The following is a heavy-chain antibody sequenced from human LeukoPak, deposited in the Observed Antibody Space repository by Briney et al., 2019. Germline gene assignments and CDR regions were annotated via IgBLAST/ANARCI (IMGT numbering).Heavy chain of an antibody. D-gene: IGHD3-10*01. V-gene: IGHV4-30-4*08. CDR1: GGSISSGDYY. CDR2: IYYSGST. J-gene: IGHJ4*02. CDR3: ARMVRGVIILDY. Sequence: SQTLSLTCTVSGGSISSGDYYWSWIRPPPGKGLEWIGYIYYSGSTYYNPSLKSRVTISVDTSKNQFSLKLSSVTAADTAVYYCARMVRGVIILDYWGQGTLVTVSS.